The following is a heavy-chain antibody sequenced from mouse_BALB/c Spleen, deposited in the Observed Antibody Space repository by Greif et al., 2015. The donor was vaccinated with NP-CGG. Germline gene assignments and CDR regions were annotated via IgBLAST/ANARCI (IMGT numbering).Heavy chain of an antibody. D-gene: IGHD1-2*01. CDR3: ARSITTARWFDV. CDR1: GYTFTDYN. V-gene: IGHV1-18*01. Sequence: VQLKQSGPELVKPGASVKIPCKASGYTFTDYNMDWVKQSHGKSLEWIGDINPNNGGTIYNQKFKGKATLTVDKSSSTAYMELRSLTSEDTAVYYCARSITTARWFDVWGAGTTVTVSS. J-gene: IGHJ1*01. CDR2: INPNNGGT.